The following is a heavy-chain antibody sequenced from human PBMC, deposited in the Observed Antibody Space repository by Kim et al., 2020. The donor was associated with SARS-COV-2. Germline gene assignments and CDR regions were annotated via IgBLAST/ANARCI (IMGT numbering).Heavy chain of an antibody. CDR3: TTWTADIVVVPAALPPLDFDY. CDR1: GFTFSNAW. J-gene: IGHJ4*02. Sequence: GGSLRLSCAASGFTFSNAWMSWVRQAPGKGLEWVGRIKSKTDGGTTDYAAPVKGRFTISRDDSKNTLYLQMNSLKTEDTAVYYCTTWTADIVVVPAALPPLDFDYWGQGTLVTVSS. CDR2: IKSKTDGGTT. V-gene: IGHV3-15*01. D-gene: IGHD2-2*01.